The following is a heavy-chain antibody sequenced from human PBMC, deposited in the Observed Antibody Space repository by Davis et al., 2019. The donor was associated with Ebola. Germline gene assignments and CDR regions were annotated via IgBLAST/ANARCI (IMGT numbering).Heavy chain of an antibody. CDR2: INHSGST. J-gene: IGHJ4*02. CDR1: GGSLSGYY. Sequence: PGGSLRLSCAVYGGSLSGYYWMWIRQPPGKGLEWIGEINHSGSTKYNPSLKSRVTISVDTSKNQFSLKLNSVTAADTAVYYCARASTVTPLDYWSQGGLVTVSS. D-gene: IGHD4-17*01. V-gene: IGHV4-34*01. CDR3: ARASTVTPLDY.